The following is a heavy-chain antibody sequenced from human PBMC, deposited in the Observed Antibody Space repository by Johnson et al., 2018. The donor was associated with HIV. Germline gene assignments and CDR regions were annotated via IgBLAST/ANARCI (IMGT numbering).Heavy chain of an antibody. Sequence: QVQLVESGGGLVRPGESLRLSCVASGFTFSDYYMSWIRQAPGKGLEWVSYISSSGSTIYYADSVKGRFTISRDNAKNSLYLQMNSLRAEDTAVYYCARDRDLGRAFDIWGQGTMVTVSS. V-gene: IGHV3-11*04. CDR1: GFTFSDYY. CDR2: ISSSGSTI. D-gene: IGHD1-26*01. J-gene: IGHJ3*02. CDR3: ARDRDLGRAFDI.